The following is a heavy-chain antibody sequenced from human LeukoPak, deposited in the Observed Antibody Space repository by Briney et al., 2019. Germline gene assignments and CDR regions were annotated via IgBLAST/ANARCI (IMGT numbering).Heavy chain of an antibody. D-gene: IGHD3-9*01. J-gene: IGHJ4*02. CDR1: GFTFSNYA. V-gene: IGHV3-23*01. CDR3: AKWGDYDVLTGYYVPDY. CDR2: ILGSGVTT. Sequence: PGASLRLSCAASGFTFSNYAMSWVRQAPGKGLKWVSAILGSGVTTYYADSVKGRFTVSRDNSKSTLYLQMNTLRAEDTALYYCAKWGDYDVLTGYYVPDYWGQGTLVTVSS.